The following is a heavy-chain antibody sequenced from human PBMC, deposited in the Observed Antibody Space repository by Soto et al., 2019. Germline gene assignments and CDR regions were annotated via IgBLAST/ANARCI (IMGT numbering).Heavy chain of an antibody. V-gene: IGHV4-61*08. CDR2: INYSGST. D-gene: IGHD3-22*01. J-gene: IGHJ4*02. Sequence: SETLSLTCTVPGGSVSTVGYYWSWIRQPPGKGLEYIGYINYSGSTKYNPSLKSRVTLSVDTSKNQFSLKLSSVTAADTAVYYCATYYYDSSGSYFFDYWGRGTLVTVSS. CDR1: GGSVSTVGYY. CDR3: ATYYYDSSGSYFFDY.